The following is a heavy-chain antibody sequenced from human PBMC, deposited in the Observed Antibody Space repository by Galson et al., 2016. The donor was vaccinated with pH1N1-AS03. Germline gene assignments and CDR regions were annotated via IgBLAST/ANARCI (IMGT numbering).Heavy chain of an antibody. CDR2: NNPKTGAT. J-gene: IGHJ6*02. D-gene: IGHD2-15*01. Sequence: SVKVSCKASGYSFTDYFIHWVRQAPGQGLEWMGWNNPKTGATNYGQKFQGRVTMTRDTSIGTAYMEVSRLKSADTAIYYCAKDRSSSTSGGSSHGMDVWGQGTTVIVSS. CDR3: AKDRSSSTSGGSSHGMDV. CDR1: GYSFTDYF. V-gene: IGHV1-2*02.